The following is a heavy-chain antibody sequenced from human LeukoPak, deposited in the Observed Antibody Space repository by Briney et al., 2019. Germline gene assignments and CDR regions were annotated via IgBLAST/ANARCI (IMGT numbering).Heavy chain of an antibody. D-gene: IGHD3-22*01. J-gene: IGHJ1*01. CDR3: ARPDYDSSGYYGYFQH. CDR1: GFTFSSYW. Sequence: GGSLRLSCAASGFTFSSYWMSWVRQAPGKGLEWVANIKQDGSEKYYVDSVKGRFTISRDNAKNSLYLQMNSLRADDTAVYYCARPDYDSSGYYGYFQHWGQGTLVTVSS. CDR2: IKQDGSEK. V-gene: IGHV3-7*01.